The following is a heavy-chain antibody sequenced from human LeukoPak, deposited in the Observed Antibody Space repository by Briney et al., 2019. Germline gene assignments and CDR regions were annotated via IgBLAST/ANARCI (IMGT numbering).Heavy chain of an antibody. CDR3: ALNWSYGEMIS. J-gene: IGHJ5*02. CDR2: ISSSGAAI. D-gene: IGHD1-26*01. CDR1: GFTFSSSE. Sequence: GSLRLSCAASGFTFSSSEMNWVRQAPGKGLQWFSYISSSGAAIYYADSVEGRFTISRDNAKNSLYLQMNSLRAEDTAVYYCALNWSYGEMISWGQGTLVTVSS. V-gene: IGHV3-48*03.